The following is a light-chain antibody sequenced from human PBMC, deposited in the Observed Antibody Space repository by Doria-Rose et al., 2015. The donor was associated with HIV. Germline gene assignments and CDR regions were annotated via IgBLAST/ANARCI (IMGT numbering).Light chain of an antibody. CDR1: QSFSSTY. J-gene: IGKJ1*01. V-gene: IGKV3-20*01. CDR3: HQYGTSWT. Sequence: TQSPGTLSLSPGERATLSCRASQSFSSTYLAWYQQKPGQAHSLLIYDGSTRATGIPDRFSANGSGTDFTLTINRLEPEDFALYYCHQYGTSWTFGQGTKVEI. CDR2: DGS.